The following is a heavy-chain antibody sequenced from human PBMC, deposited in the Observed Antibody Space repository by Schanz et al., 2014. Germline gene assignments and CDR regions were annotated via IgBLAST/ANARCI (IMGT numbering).Heavy chain of an antibody. CDR2: INTNTANP. D-gene: IGHD6-13*01. J-gene: IGHJ4*02. Sequence: QVQLVQSGSELTRPGASVKVSCKASGYNFTTYTMNWVRQAPGQGLEWMGWINTNTANPTYAQGFTGRFVYTLDASVTTAYLEISSLKAEDTAVYYCARTSGGQYSSTWYVDYWGQGTLVTVSS. CDR1: GYNFTTYT. V-gene: IGHV7-4-1*02. CDR3: ARTSGGQYSSTWYVDY.